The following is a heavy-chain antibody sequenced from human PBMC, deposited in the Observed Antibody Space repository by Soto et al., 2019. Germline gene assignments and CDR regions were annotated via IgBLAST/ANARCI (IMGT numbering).Heavy chain of an antibody. J-gene: IGHJ5*02. Sequence: SETLSLTCTVSGGSISSSSYYWGWIRQPPGKGLEWIGSIYYSGSTYYNPSLKSRVTISVDTSKNQFSLKLSSVTAADTAVYYCARPRALGMGAAHNWFDPWGQGTLVTVSS. CDR2: IYYSGST. D-gene: IGHD1-26*01. V-gene: IGHV4-39*01. CDR1: GGSISSSSYY. CDR3: ARPRALGMGAAHNWFDP.